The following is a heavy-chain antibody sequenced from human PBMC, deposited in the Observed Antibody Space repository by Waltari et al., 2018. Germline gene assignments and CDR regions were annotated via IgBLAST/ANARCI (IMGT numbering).Heavy chain of an antibody. V-gene: IGHV4-38-2*01. CDR1: GYSISSGYY. Sequence: QVQLQESGPGLVKPSETLSLTCAVSGYSISSGYYWGWIRQPPGKGLEWIWSIYHSGSTYYNPSLKSRVTISVDTSKNQFSLKLSSVTAADTAVYYCARRAAIAATGPTYYMDVWGKGTTVTVSS. J-gene: IGHJ6*03. D-gene: IGHD6-13*01. CDR2: IYHSGST. CDR3: ARRAAIAATGPTYYMDV.